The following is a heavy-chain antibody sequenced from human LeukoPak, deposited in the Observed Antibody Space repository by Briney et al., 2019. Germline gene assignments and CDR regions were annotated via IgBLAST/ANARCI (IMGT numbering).Heavy chain of an antibody. CDR1: GFTFSSYA. D-gene: IGHD1-26*01. CDR3: AKDREYSGSYRPGPTRYYYSMDV. J-gene: IGHJ6*02. Sequence: GGSLRLSCAASGFTFSSYAMSWVRQAPGKGLEWVSGISGTGGNTYYTESVKGRFTISRDNSKNTLYLQMNSLRAEDTAVFYCAKDREYSGSYRPGPTRYYYSMDVWGQGTTVTVS. V-gene: IGHV3-23*01. CDR2: ISGTGGNT.